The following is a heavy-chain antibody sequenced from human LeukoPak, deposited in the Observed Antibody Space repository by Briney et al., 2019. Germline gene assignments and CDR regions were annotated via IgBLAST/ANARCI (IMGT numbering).Heavy chain of an antibody. CDR1: GFTFSSYS. D-gene: IGHD3-10*01. CDR3: ARGRYYYGSGSYYIG. CDR2: ISSSSSTI. J-gene: IGHJ4*02. V-gene: IGHV3-48*01. Sequence: PGGSLRLSCAASGFTFSSYSMNWVRQAPGKGLEWVSYISSSSSTIYYADSVKGRFTISRDNAKNSLYLQMNSLRAEDTAVYYCARGRYYYGSGSYYIGWGQGTLVTVSS.